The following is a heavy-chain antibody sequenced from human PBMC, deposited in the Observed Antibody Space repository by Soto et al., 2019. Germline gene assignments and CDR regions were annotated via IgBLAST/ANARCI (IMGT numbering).Heavy chain of an antibody. CDR2: LSYDGSNK. V-gene: IGHV3-30*18. Sequence: PGWSLRLSCAASGFTFSSYGMHWVHQAPGKGLEWVAVLSYDGSNKYYADSVKGRFTISRDNSKNTLYLQMNSLRAEDTAVHYYAKLAIVVVPAANPQLYGMDVWGQGNTATFSS. J-gene: IGHJ6*02. D-gene: IGHD2-2*01. CDR1: GFTFSSYG. CDR3: AKLAIVVVPAANPQLYGMDV.